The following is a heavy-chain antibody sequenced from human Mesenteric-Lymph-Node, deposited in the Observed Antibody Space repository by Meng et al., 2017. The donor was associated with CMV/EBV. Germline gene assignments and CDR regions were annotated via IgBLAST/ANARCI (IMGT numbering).Heavy chain of an antibody. CDR2: INHSGST. V-gene: IGHV4-34*01. CDR1: GRSFGGYY. D-gene: IGHD3-9*01. J-gene: IGHJ4*02. CDR3: ARGSSYDILTGYFDY. Sequence: SCAGLLQPTESLSATSAVYGRSFGGYYYTWIRQSPEKGLEWIGEINHSGSTTYNPSFTSRIIISVDTSTNQISLNMSSVTAADTAVYYCARGSSYDILTGYFDYWGQGALVTVSS.